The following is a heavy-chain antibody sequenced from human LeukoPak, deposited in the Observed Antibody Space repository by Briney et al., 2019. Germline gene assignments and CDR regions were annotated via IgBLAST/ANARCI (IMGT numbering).Heavy chain of an antibody. J-gene: IGHJ4*02. CDR1: GFTVSSNY. D-gene: IGHD1-26*01. V-gene: IGHV3-66*04. CDR2: IYSGGST. CDR3: AKQKRWELDYYFDY. Sequence: GGSLRLSCAASGFTVSSNYMSWVRQAPGKGLEWVSVIYSGGSTYYADSVKGRFTISRDNSKNTLYLQMNSLRAEDTAVYYCAKQKRWELDYYFDYWGQGTLVTVSS.